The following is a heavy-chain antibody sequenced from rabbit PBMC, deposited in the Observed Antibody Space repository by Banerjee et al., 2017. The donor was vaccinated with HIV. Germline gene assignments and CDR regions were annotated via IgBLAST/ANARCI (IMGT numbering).Heavy chain of an antibody. CDR1: GFDFSSNG. CDR2: IVNGDASV. Sequence: QEQLVESGGGLVQPEGSLTLTCKASGFDFSSNGMCWVRQAPGKGPEWIACIVNGDASVFHATWVNGRFTISRSTSLNTVTLQMTSLTAADTATYFCATVVAGLYYFNLWGPGTLVTVS. J-gene: IGHJ4*01. V-gene: IGHV1S47*01. CDR3: ATVVAGLYYFNL. D-gene: IGHD4-1*01.